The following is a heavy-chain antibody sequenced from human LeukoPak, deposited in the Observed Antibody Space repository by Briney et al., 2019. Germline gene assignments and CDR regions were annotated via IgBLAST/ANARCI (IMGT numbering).Heavy chain of an antibody. D-gene: IGHD5-24*01. Sequence: PSETLSLTCTVSGGSISSYYWSWIRQPPGKGLEWIGYIYYSGSTNYNPSLKSRVTISVDTSKNQFSLKLSSVTAADTAVYYCARDITAEDGYNFYYYYGMDVWGQGTTVTVSS. J-gene: IGHJ6*02. CDR2: IYYSGST. V-gene: IGHV4-59*01. CDR1: GGSISSYY. CDR3: ARDITAEDGYNFYYYYGMDV.